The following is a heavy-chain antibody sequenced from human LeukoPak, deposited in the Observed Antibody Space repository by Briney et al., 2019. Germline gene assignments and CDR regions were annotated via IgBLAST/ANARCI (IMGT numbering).Heavy chain of an antibody. CDR2: ISGSGDST. D-gene: IGHD2-8*01. J-gene: IGHJ4*02. CDR3: AKDRSDNKTWYAGSH. V-gene: IGHV3-23*01. Sequence: GGSLRLSCAASGFTFTSYAMSWVRQAPGKGLEWVSGISGSGDSTYYADPVKGRFTISRDNSKNTLYLQMSSLRAEDTAVYYCAKDRSDNKTWYAGSHWGQGTLVTVSS. CDR1: GFTFTSYA.